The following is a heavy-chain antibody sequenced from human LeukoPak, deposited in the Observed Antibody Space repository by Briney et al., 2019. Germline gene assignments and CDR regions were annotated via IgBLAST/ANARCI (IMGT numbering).Heavy chain of an antibody. Sequence: GGSLRLSCAASGFTFSSYAMSWVRQAPGKGLVWVSAISGSGGSTYYADSVKGRFTISRDNSKNTLYLQMNSLRAEDTAVYYCAKDQGVSFLWDTAMAVYGMDVWGQGTTVTVSS. D-gene: IGHD5-18*01. CDR2: ISGSGGST. J-gene: IGHJ6*02. CDR3: AKDQGVSFLWDTAMAVYGMDV. CDR1: GFTFSSYA. V-gene: IGHV3-23*01.